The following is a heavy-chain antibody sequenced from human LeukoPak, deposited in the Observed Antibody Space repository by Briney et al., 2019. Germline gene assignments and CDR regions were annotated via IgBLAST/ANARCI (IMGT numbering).Heavy chain of an antibody. Sequence: KSSETLSLTCTVSGGSIRSSSYYWGWIRQPPGTGLEWIGSIYYSGSPYYNPSLKSRVTISVDTSKNQLSLKLSSVTAADTAVYDCARDRVVVGDYYMDVWGKGTTVTVS. D-gene: IGHD2-2*01. CDR2: IYYSGSP. CDR3: ARDRVVVGDYYMDV. V-gene: IGHV4-39*02. J-gene: IGHJ6*03. CDR1: GGSIRSSSYY.